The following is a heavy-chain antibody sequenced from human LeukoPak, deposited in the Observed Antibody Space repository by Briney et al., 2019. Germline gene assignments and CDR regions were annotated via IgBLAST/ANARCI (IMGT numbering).Heavy chain of an antibody. CDR3: AKADYDILTGDGPIDY. Sequence: PGGSLRLSCAASGFTFSSYGMHWVRQAPGKGLEWVAFIRYDGSNKYYADSVKGRFTISRDNSKNTLYLQMNSLRAEDTAVYYCAKADYDILTGDGPIDYWGQGTLVTVSS. CDR2: IRYDGSNK. V-gene: IGHV3-30*02. D-gene: IGHD3-9*01. J-gene: IGHJ4*02. CDR1: GFTFSSYG.